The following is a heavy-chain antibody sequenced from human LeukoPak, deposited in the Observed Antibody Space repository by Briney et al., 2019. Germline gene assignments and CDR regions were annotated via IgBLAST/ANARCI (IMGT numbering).Heavy chain of an antibody. CDR3: ARVIVATILDAFDI. Sequence: PSETLSLTCSVSSGSISSYYWSWIRQPPGKGLEWIGSINHSGSTYYNPSLKSRVTISVDTSKNQFSLKLSSVTAADTAVYYCARVIVATILDAFDIWGQGTMVTVSS. CDR2: INHSGST. D-gene: IGHD5-12*01. CDR1: SGSISSYY. J-gene: IGHJ3*02. V-gene: IGHV4-38-2*02.